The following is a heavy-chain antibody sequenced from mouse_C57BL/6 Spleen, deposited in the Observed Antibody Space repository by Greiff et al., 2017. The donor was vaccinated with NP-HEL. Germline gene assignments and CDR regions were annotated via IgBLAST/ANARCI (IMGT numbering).Heavy chain of an antibody. D-gene: IGHD1-1*01. CDR3: ARNYYGSDAMDY. V-gene: IGHV1-54*01. CDR1: GYAFTNYL. J-gene: IGHJ4*01. Sequence: VQLQQSGAELVRPGTSVKVSCKASGYAFTNYLIEWVKQRPGQGLEWIGVINPGSGGTNSNEKFKGKATLTADKSSSTAYMQLSSLTSEDSAVYFCARNYYGSDAMDYWGQGTSVTVSS. CDR2: INPGSGGT.